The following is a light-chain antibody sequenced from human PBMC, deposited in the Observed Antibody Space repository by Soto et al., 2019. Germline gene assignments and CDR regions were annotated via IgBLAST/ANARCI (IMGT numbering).Light chain of an antibody. CDR2: GNS. CDR1: SSNIGAGYD. V-gene: IGLV1-40*01. Sequence: QSVLTQPPSVSGAPGQRVTISCTGSSSNIGAGYDVHWYQQLPGTAPKLLIYGNSNRPSGVPVRFSGSKSGTSASLAITGLQAEDEADYYCQSYDSSLSLYVFGTGTKVTVL. J-gene: IGLJ1*01. CDR3: QSYDSSLSLYV.